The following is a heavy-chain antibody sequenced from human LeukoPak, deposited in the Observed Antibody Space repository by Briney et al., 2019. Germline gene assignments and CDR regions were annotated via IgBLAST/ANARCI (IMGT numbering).Heavy chain of an antibody. D-gene: IGHD3-22*01. J-gene: IGHJ3*02. CDR2: IYYSGST. Sequence: SETLSLTCTVSGGSISSYYWSWIRQPPGKGLEWIGYIYYSGSTNYNPSLKSRVTISVDTSKNQFSLKLSSVAAADTAVYYCARGSSSENNYYDSSGYYSEAFDIWGQGTMVTVSS. CDR1: GGSISSYY. V-gene: IGHV4-59*01. CDR3: ARGSSSENNYYDSSGYYSEAFDI.